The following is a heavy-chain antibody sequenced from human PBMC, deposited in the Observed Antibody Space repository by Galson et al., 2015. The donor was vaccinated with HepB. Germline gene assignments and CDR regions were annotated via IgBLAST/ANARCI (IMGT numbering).Heavy chain of an antibody. CDR1: GGSISSYY. CDR2: IYYSGST. J-gene: IGHJ5*02. D-gene: IGHD4-23*01. CDR3: ARQYSTVGGVDWFDP. V-gene: IGHV4-59*08. Sequence: VSGGSISSYYWSWIRQPPGKGLEWIGYIYYSGSTNYNPSLKSRVTISVDTSKNQFSLKLSSVTAADTAVYYCARQYSTVGGVDWFDPWGQGTLVTVSS.